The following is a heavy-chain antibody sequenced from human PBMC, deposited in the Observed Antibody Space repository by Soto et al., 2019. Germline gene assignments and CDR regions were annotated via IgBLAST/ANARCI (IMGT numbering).Heavy chain of an antibody. CDR2: IHNSGST. Sequence: QVQLQESGPGLVKPSETLSLSCTVSGGSISSYYWSWIRQPPGKGLEWIGYIHNSGSTNYNPSLKSRVTISVDTSKNQFSLQLSSVTAADTAVYYCARDKGIRGYSDYGLDYWGQGTPITVSS. D-gene: IGHD5-12*01. V-gene: IGHV4-59*01. J-gene: IGHJ4*02. CDR3: ARDKGIRGYSDYGLDY. CDR1: GGSISSYY.